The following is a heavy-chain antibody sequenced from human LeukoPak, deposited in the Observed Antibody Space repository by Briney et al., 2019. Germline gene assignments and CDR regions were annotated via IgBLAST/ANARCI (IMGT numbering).Heavy chain of an antibody. CDR2: IYYTGVT. D-gene: IGHD4-17*01. V-gene: IGHV4-59*03. CDR3: ATSGATTVTTWGGSWFDP. J-gene: IGHJ5*02. CDR1: GGSIRSYY. Sequence: SETLSPTCTVSGGSIRSYYWSWIRQTPGKGLEWIGYIYYTGVTNYSPSLKSRVTISADTSQNQFSLKLSSVTAADTAVYYCATSGATTVTTWGGSWFDPWGQGTLVTVSS.